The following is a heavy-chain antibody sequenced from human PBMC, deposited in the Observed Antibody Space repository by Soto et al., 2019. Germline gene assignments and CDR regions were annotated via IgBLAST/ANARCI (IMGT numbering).Heavy chain of an antibody. Sequence: GGSLRLSCAASGFTFSSYAMSWVRQAPGKGLEWVSAISGSGGSTYYADSVKGRFTISRDNSKNTLYLQMNSLRAEDTAVYYCAKPPHWFGELFHNLDYWGQGTLVTVSS. D-gene: IGHD3-10*01. CDR3: AKPPHWFGELFHNLDY. V-gene: IGHV3-23*01. CDR2: ISGSGGST. J-gene: IGHJ4*02. CDR1: GFTFSSYA.